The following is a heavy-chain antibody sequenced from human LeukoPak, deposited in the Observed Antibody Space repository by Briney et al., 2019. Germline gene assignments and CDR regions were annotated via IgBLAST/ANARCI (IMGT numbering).Heavy chain of an antibody. V-gene: IGHV3-33*01. J-gene: IGHJ2*01. CDR3: ARDADTSGSYWYFDL. D-gene: IGHD3-22*01. Sequence: GGSLRLPCAASGFTLGYYGMHWVRQAPGKGLEWVALIWSDGSNENYADSVKGRFTISRDTSRNTLYLQMHSLRAEDTAVYYCARDADTSGSYWYFDLWGRGTQVTVSS. CDR2: IWSDGSNE. CDR1: GFTLGYYG.